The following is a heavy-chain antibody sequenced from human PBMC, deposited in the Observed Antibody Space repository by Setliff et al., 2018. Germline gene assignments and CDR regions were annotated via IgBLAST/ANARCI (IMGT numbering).Heavy chain of an antibody. D-gene: IGHD1-26*01. V-gene: IGHV5-51*01. CDR3: ARVGPLTDDAFDI. J-gene: IGHJ3*02. CDR1: EYTFTNYW. CDR2: IYPADSDT. Sequence: GESLKISCKGSEYTFTNYWIAGVRQMPGKGLEYMGIIYPADSDTTYSPSFQGQVTISADKSINTAYLQWSSLKASDTAIYYCARVGPLTDDAFDIWGQGTMVTVSS.